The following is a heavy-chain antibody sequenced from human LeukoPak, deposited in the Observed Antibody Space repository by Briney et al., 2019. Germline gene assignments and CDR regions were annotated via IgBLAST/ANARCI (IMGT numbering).Heavy chain of an antibody. CDR1: GGSISSYY. CDR3: ARISSSNWYNERGAFDV. J-gene: IGHJ3*01. CDR2: VYYTGST. D-gene: IGHD6-13*01. V-gene: IGHV4-59*01. Sequence: PSETLSLTCTVSGGSISSYYWSWVRQPPGKGLEWIGFVYYTGSTNYSPSLKSRVTISVDTSKNQFSLKLRSVTAADTAVYYCARISSSNWYNERGAFDVWGEGTMVTVSS.